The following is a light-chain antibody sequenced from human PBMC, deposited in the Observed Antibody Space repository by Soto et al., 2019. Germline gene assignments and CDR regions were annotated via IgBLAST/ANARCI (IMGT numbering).Light chain of an antibody. V-gene: IGLV2-11*01. J-gene: IGLJ1*01. CDR1: SSDVGGYNY. CDR3: SSHTTRNTRV. Sequence: QSVLTQPRSVSGSPGQSVTISCTGTSSDVGGYNYVSWYQQHPGKAPKLMIYDVSKRPSGVPDRFSGSKSGNTASLTISGLQAEDEADYYCSSHTTRNTRVFGTGTKVTVL. CDR2: DVS.